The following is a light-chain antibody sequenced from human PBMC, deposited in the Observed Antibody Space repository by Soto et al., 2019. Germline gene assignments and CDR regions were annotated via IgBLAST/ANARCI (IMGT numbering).Light chain of an antibody. CDR2: DVS. CDR3: CSYAGSYVI. J-gene: IGLJ2*01. V-gene: IGLV2-11*01. CDR1: SNDVGAYNF. Sequence: QSVLTQPRSVSGSPGQSVTISCTGTSNDVGAYNFVSWYQQHPGKAPRLMIFDVSRRPSGVPDRFSASKSANTASLTISGLQAEDEAGYYCCSYAGSYVIFGGGTKLTVL.